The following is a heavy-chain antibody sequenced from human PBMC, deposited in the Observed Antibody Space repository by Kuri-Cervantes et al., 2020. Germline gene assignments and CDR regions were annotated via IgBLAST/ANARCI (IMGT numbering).Heavy chain of an antibody. CDR2: IWYDGSNK. CDR3: AREIGTAVDY. CDR1: GFTFSYYA. J-gene: IGHJ4*02. D-gene: IGHD1-1*01. Sequence: GESLKISCAASGFTFSYYAMHWVRQAPGKGLEWVAVIWYDGSNKYYADSVKGRFTISRDNSKNTLYLQMNSLRAEDTAVYYCAREIGTAVDYWGQGTLVTVSS. V-gene: IGHV3-33*08.